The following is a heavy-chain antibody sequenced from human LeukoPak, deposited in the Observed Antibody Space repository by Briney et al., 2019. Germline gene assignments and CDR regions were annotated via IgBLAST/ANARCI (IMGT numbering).Heavy chain of an antibody. Sequence: PGGSLRLSCAAFGFTFSSYSMNWVRQAPGKGLGWVSSISSSSSYIYYADSVKGRFTISRDNAKNSLYLQMNSLRAEDTAVYYCARGPYQLLIDYWGQGTLVTVSS. CDR2: ISSSSSYI. J-gene: IGHJ4*02. V-gene: IGHV3-21*01. D-gene: IGHD2-2*01. CDR1: GFTFSSYS. CDR3: ARGPYQLLIDY.